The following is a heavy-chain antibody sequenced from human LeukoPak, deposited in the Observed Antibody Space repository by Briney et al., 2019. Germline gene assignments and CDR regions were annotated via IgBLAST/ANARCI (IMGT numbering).Heavy chain of an antibody. J-gene: IGHJ3*02. V-gene: IGHV3-33*01. CDR2: IWYDGSNK. CDR1: GFTFSSYG. D-gene: IGHD3-10*01. Sequence: GGSLRLSCAASGFTFSSYGMHWVRQAPGKGLEWVAVIWYDGSNKYYADSVKGRFTISRDNSKNTLYLQMNSLRAEDTAVYYCARDGSAPRMIHTFDIWGQGTMVTVSS. CDR3: ARDGSAPRMIHTFDI.